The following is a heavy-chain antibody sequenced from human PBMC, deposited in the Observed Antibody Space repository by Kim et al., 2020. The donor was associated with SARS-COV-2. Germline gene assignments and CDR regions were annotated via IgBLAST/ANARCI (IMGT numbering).Heavy chain of an antibody. CDR1: GGSISSRSYY. V-gene: IGHV4-39*07. D-gene: IGHD3-22*01. Sequence: SETLSLTCSVAGGSISSRSYYWGWIRQPPGKGLEWIGSVFYSGRTNYNPSLTSRLTLSIDTSKNQFSLKLSSVTAAATSVSYCARLGTDNSGFYY. J-gene: IGHJ6*01. CDR2: VFYSGRT. CDR3: ARLGTDNSGFYY.